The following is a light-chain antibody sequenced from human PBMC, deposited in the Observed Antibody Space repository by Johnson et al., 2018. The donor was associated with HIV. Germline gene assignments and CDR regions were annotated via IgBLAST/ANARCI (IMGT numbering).Light chain of an antibody. V-gene: IGLV1-51*01. Sequence: QSVLTQPPSVSAAPGQKVTISCSGSSSNIGNNYVSWYQQIPGTAPKLLIYDNNKRPSVIPDRFSGSKSGTSATLGITGLQTGDEADYYCGTWDSSLSAGVFGTGTKVTVL. CDR3: GTWDSSLSAGV. CDR1: SSNIGNNY. J-gene: IGLJ1*01. CDR2: DNN.